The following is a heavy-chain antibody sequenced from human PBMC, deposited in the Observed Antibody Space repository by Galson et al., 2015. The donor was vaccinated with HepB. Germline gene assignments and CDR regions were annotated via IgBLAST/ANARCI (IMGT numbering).Heavy chain of an antibody. CDR3: ARDSSSLNDAFDI. J-gene: IGHJ3*02. D-gene: IGHD6-13*01. V-gene: IGHV3-48*01. CDR2: ISSSSSTI. Sequence: SLRLSCAASGFTFSSYSMNWVRQAPGKGLEWVSYISSSSSTIYYADSVKGRFTISRDNAKNSLYLQMNSLRAEDTAVYYCARDSSSLNDAFDIWGQGTMVTVSS. CDR1: GFTFSSYS.